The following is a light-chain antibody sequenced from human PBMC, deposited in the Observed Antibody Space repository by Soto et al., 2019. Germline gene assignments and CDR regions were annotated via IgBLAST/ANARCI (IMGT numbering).Light chain of an antibody. V-gene: IGKV1-5*01. Sequence: DIHMTQSPSTLSASVGDRVTITCRASPNINRWLAWYQRKPVKAPMLRIYDASSLQSGAPSRFSGSGSGTEFTLTISSLQPDDFATYYCHQYSRHWTFGQGTKVDSK. CDR2: DAS. CDR1: PNINRW. J-gene: IGKJ1*01. CDR3: HQYSRHWT.